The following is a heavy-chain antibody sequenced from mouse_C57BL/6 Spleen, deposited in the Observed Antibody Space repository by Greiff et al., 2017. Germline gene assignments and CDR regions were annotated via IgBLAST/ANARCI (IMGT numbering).Heavy chain of an antibody. CDR2: IDPSDSET. Sequence: QVQLQPSGAELVRPGSSVQLSCTASCYTFPSYWMHWVKQRPIQGLEWICNIDPSDSETHYNQKFKDKDTLTVDKASSTAYMQLSSLTSEDSAVYYCARGYYGSRAMDYWGQGTSVTVSS. D-gene: IGHD1-1*01. CDR1: CYTFPSYW. J-gene: IGHJ4*01. CDR3: ARGYYGSRAMDY. V-gene: IGHV1-52*01.